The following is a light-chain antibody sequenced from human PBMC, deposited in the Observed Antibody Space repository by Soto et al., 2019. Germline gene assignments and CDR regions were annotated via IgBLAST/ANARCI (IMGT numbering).Light chain of an antibody. Sequence: DIQMTQSPSSLSASVGDRVTISCRASQGISNYLAWYQQKPGKVPKLLIFAASLLQSGVPSRFSGSGSGTDFTLTITSLQPEDVATYYCQKYNSAPFTFGHGSKVDMK. V-gene: IGKV1-27*01. J-gene: IGKJ3*01. CDR3: QKYNSAPFT. CDR2: AAS. CDR1: QGISNY.